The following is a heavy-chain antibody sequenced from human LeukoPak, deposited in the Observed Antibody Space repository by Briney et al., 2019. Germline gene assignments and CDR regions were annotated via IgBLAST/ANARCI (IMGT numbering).Heavy chain of an antibody. D-gene: IGHD6-19*01. CDR1: GYYFPTFW. J-gene: IGHJ3*02. Sequence: GESLKISCQASGYYFPTFWLGWVRQMPGKGLEWMGIIYPDDSNTRYSPSFQGQVTISADKSISTAYLQWSSLKASDTAMYYCARRSIAVAGTDAFDIWGQGTMVTVSS. CDR2: IYPDDSNT. CDR3: ARRSIAVAGTDAFDI. V-gene: IGHV5-51*01.